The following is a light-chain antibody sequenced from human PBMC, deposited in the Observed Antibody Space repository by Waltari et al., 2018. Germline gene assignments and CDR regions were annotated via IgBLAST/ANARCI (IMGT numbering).Light chain of an antibody. Sequence: QSALTQPASVSGSPGQAITISCTGTSSDVGGSNYVPWSQQHPGNAPKLMIYEVSNRPSGVSTRFSGSKSGNTASLTISGLQAEDEADYYCSSYTSSSTQGWVFGGGTKLTVL. CDR1: SSDVGGSNY. V-gene: IGLV2-14*01. CDR3: SSYTSSSTQGWV. J-gene: IGLJ3*02. CDR2: EVS.